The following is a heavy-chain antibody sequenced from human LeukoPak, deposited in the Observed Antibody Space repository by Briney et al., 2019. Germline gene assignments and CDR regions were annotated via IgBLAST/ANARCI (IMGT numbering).Heavy chain of an antibody. CDR2: IYYSGST. D-gene: IGHD3-16*01. CDR1: GGSISSGGYY. CDR3: ATTVGSYFDY. J-gene: IGHJ4*02. Sequence: PSETLSLTCTVSGGSISSGGYYWSWIRQHPGKGLEWIGYIYYSGSTYYNPSLKSRVTMSVYTSENQFSLKLSSVTAADTAVYYCATTVGSYFDYWSQGTLVTVSS. V-gene: IGHV4-31*03.